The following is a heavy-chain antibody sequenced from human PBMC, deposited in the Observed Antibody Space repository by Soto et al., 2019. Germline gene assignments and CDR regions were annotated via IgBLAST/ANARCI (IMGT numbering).Heavy chain of an antibody. CDR2: ISGSGGST. J-gene: IGHJ6*02. CDR3: AKDPPGRPYYYYGMDV. Sequence: EVQLLESGGGLVQPGGSLRLSCAASGFTFSSYAMSWVRQAPGKWLEWVSAISGSGGSTYYADSVKGRFTISRDNSKNTLYLQMNSLRAEDTAVYYCAKDPPGRPYYYYGMDVWGQGTTVTVSS. V-gene: IGHV3-23*01. CDR1: GFTFSSYA.